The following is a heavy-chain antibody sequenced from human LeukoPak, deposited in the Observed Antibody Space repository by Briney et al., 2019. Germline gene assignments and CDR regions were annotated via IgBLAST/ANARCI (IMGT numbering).Heavy chain of an antibody. J-gene: IGHJ4*02. D-gene: IGHD2-2*01. V-gene: IGHV5-51*01. CDR1: GYSFTNYW. Sequence: GESLQISCKTSGYSFTNYWIGWVRQMPGKGLEWMGFIFPDDSDTRYRPSFQGQVTMSADKSISTVYLQWSSVKASDTAMYYCARRYCSSTTCRHYFDYWGQGTLVTVSS. CDR3: ARRYCSSTTCRHYFDY. CDR2: IFPDDSDT.